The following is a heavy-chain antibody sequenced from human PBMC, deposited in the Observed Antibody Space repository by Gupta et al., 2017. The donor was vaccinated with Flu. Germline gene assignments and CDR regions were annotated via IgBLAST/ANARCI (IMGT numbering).Heavy chain of an antibody. CDR3: ARTPVPGTSTNCYSYYYYYYRDV. V-gene: IGHV3-30-3*01. D-gene: IGHD2-2*01. Sequence: QAPGKGLECVALISPDGTNTFFADSVKGRFSISRDNVKNTLDLQINSLTGEDTAVYYCARTPVPGTSTNCYSYYYYYYRDVWGTGTTVTVSS. J-gene: IGHJ6*03. CDR2: ISPDGTNT.